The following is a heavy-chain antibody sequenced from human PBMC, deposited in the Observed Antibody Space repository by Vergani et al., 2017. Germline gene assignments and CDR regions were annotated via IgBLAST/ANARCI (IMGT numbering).Heavy chain of an antibody. J-gene: IGHJ4*02. Sequence: QVQLVESGGGVVQPGRSLRLSCAASGFTFSSYAMHWVRQAPGKGLEWVAVISYDGSNKYYADSVKGRFTISRDNFKNTLYLQMNSLRAEDTAVYYCASAEGDYCSSTSCQYPIIDWGQGTLVTVSS. CDR1: GFTFSSYA. D-gene: IGHD2-2*01. V-gene: IGHV3-30-3*01. CDR3: ASAEGDYCSSTSCQYPIID. CDR2: ISYDGSNK.